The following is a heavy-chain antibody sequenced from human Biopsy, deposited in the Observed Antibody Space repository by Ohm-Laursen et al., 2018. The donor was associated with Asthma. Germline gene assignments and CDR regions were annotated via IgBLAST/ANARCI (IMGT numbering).Heavy chain of an antibody. J-gene: IGHJ6*02. CDR3: ARGYSGSDRIVYYYSGLEV. CDR2: LIPVLGTP. CDR1: GDSFSNYA. V-gene: IGHV1-69*01. Sequence: SSVKVSCKAFGDSFSNYAISWVRQAPGQGLEWMGGLIPVLGTPDYAQMFEGRVTITADESTSTAYMELSSLSSEDTAVYYCARGYSGSDRIVYYYSGLEVWGQGTTVTVSS. D-gene: IGHD5-12*01.